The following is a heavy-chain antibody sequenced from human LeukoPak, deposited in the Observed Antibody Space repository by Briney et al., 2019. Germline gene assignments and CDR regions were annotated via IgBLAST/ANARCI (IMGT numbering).Heavy chain of an antibody. D-gene: IGHD3-10*01. CDR3: ARHGYYYGSGSYYNGIFDY. CDR1: GGSISSYY. Sequence: PSETLSLTCTVSGGSISSYYWSWIRQPPGKGLEWIGYIYYSGSTNYNPSLKSRVTISVDTSKNQFSLKLSSGTAADTAVYYCARHGYYYGSGSYYNGIFDYWGQGTLVTVSS. V-gene: IGHV4-59*08. CDR2: IYYSGST. J-gene: IGHJ4*02.